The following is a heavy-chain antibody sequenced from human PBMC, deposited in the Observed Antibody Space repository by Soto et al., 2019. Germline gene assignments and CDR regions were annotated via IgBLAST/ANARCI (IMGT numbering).Heavy chain of an antibody. CDR2: ISAYNGNT. CDR1: GYSFTTYG. J-gene: IGHJ6*02. V-gene: IGHV1-18*01. Sequence: QVQLVQSGGEVKKPGASVKVSCKTSGYSFTTYGISWVRQAPGQGLEWMGWISAYNGNTNYAQKLQDRVTMTTDTSTSTADMELRSRRSDDTAVYYCAREGPAPYYYYGMDVWGQGSTVTVSS. CDR3: AREGPAPYYYYGMDV.